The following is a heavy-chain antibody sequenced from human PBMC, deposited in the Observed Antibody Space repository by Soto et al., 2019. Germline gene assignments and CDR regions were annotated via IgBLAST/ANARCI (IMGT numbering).Heavy chain of an antibody. CDR3: ARDVAAADNGMDV. Sequence: QVQLQQWGAGLLKPSETLSLTCAVYGGSFSGYYWSWIRQPPGKGLEWIGEINHSGSTNYNPSLKSPVTISVDTSKNQFSLKLSSVTAADTAVYYCARDVAAADNGMDVWGQGTTVTVSS. D-gene: IGHD6-13*01. V-gene: IGHV4-34*01. CDR1: GGSFSGYY. CDR2: INHSGST. J-gene: IGHJ6*02.